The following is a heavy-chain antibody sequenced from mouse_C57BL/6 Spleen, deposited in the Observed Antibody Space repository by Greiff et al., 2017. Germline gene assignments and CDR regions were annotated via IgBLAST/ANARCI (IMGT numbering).Heavy chain of an antibody. Sequence: VQLQQSGPGLVQPSQSLSITCTVSGFSLTSYGVHWVRQSPGKGLEWLGVIWRGRSTDYNAAFMSRLSITKDNSKSQVFFKMNSLQADDTAIYYCASQATTVAFYYYAMDYWGQGTSVTVSS. CDR3: ASQATTVAFYYYAMDY. D-gene: IGHD1-1*01. CDR1: GFSLTSYG. CDR2: IWRGRST. J-gene: IGHJ4*01. V-gene: IGHV2-5*01.